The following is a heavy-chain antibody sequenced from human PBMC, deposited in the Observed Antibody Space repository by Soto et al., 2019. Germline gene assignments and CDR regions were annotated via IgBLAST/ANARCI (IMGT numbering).Heavy chain of an antibody. CDR3: ARLNSVAAAGRLSFAYYYYGMDV. CDR1: GGSISSYY. J-gene: IGHJ6*02. CDR2: IYYSGST. D-gene: IGHD6-13*01. V-gene: IGHV4-59*01. Sequence: SSETLSLTCTVSGGSISSYYWSWIRQPPGKGLEWIGYIYYSGSTNYNPSLKSRVTISVDTSKNQFSLKLSSVTAADTAVYYCARLNSVAAAGRLSFAYYYYGMDVWGQGTTGTVSS.